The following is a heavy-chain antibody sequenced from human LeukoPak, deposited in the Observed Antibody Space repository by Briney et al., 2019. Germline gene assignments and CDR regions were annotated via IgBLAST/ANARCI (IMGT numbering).Heavy chain of an antibody. CDR1: GGSISSYH. CDR3: GRERDYYYGMDV. Sequence: SETLSLTCTVSGGSISSYHWSWIRQPAEKGLESIGRIYTSGSTSYNPSLKSRVTMLVDTSKNQFSLKLSSVTAAGTVVYYCGRERDYYYGMDVWGQGTTVTVSS. CDR2: IYTSGST. V-gene: IGHV4-4*07. J-gene: IGHJ6*01.